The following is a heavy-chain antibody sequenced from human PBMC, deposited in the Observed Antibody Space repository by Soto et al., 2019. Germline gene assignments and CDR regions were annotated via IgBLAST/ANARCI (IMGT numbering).Heavy chain of an antibody. V-gene: IGHV4-39*01. CDR3: ARRGVWWLRSGGMDV. CDR1: GGSISSSSYY. CDR2: IYYSGST. J-gene: IGHJ6*02. D-gene: IGHD2-8*02. Sequence: PSETLSLTCTVSGGSISSSSYYWGWIRQPPGKGLEWIGSIYYSGSTYYNPSLKSRVTISVDTSKNQFSLKLSSVTAADTAVYYCARRGVWWLRSGGMDVWGQGTTVTVSS.